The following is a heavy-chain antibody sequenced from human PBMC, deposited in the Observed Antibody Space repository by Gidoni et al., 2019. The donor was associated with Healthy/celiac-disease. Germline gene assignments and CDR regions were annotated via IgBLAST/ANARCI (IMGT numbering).Heavy chain of an antibody. V-gene: IGHV3-21*01. CDR3: ARVSFPPGIAAAAPDY. CDR1: GFTFSIYS. J-gene: IGHJ4*02. D-gene: IGHD6-13*01. Sequence: EVQLVESGGGLVKPGGSLRLSCAASGFTFSIYSMNWVRQAPGKGLEWVSSISSSSSYIYYADSVKGRFTIARDNAKNSLYLQMNSLRAEDTAVYYCARVSFPPGIAAAAPDYWGQGTLVTVSS. CDR2: ISSSSSYI.